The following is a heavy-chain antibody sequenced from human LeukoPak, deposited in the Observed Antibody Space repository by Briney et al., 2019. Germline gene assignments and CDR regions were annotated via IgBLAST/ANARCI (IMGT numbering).Heavy chain of an antibody. CDR1: GFTFDDYA. J-gene: IGHJ4*02. CDR3: AKDSRYYDSSGNFDY. CDR2: TSWNSGSI. Sequence: GGSLRLSCAASGFTFDDYAMHWVRQAPGKGLERVSGTSWNSGSIGYADSVKGRFTISRDNAKNSLYLQMNSLRAEDTALYYCAKDSRYYDSSGNFDYWGQGTLVTVSS. V-gene: IGHV3-9*01. D-gene: IGHD3-22*01.